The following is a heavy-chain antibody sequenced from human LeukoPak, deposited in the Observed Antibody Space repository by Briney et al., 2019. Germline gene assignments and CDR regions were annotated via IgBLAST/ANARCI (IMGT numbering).Heavy chain of an antibody. J-gene: IGHJ5*02. CDR3: AKATRQNFDWLFLFDP. Sequence: GGCLRVSCAAPGFTFDDYAMHWVRQAPGKGLEWVSGISWDSGSIGYADSVKGRFTISRDNAKNSLYLQMNSLRAEDTALYYCAKATRQNFDWLFLFDPWGQGTLVTVSS. V-gene: IGHV3-9*01. D-gene: IGHD3-9*01. CDR2: ISWDSGSI. CDR1: GFTFDDYA.